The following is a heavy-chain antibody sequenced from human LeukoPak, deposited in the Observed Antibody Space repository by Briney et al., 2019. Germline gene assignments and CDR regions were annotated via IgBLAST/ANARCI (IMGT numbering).Heavy chain of an antibody. CDR2: ISSSSSTI. D-gene: IGHD2-15*01. CDR1: GFTFSSYA. V-gene: IGHV3-48*01. CDR3: ARGYCSGGSCYSGHY. J-gene: IGHJ4*02. Sequence: PGGSLRLSCAASGFTFSSYAMSWVRQAPGKGLEWISYISSSSSTIYYADSVKGRFTISKDNAKKSMYLQMNSLRGEDTAVYYCARGYCSGGSCYSGHYWGQGTLVTVSS.